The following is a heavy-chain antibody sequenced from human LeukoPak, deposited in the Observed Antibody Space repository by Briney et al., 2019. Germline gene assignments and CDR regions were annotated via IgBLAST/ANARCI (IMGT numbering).Heavy chain of an antibody. CDR2: ISGSGGST. CDR1: GFTFSSYA. D-gene: IGHD6-13*01. Sequence: GGSLRLSCAASGFTFSSYAMSWVRQAPGKGLGWVSAISGSGGSTYYADSVKGRFTISRDNSKNTLYLQMNSLRAEDTAVYYCARDLQRYSSSWYGLLDYWGQGTLVTVSS. V-gene: IGHV3-23*01. J-gene: IGHJ4*02. CDR3: ARDLQRYSSSWYGLLDY.